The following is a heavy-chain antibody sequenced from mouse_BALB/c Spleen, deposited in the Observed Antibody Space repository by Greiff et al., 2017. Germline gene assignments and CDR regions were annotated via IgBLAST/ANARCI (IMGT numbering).Heavy chain of an antibody. CDR2: INPGSGGT. J-gene: IGHJ2*01. Sequence: QVQLKESGAELVRPGTSVKVSCKASGYAFTNYLIEWVKQRPGQGLEWIGVINPGSGGTNYNEKFKGKATLTADKSSSTAYMQLSSLTSDDSAVYFCALITTVVEDYWGQGTTLTVSS. D-gene: IGHD1-1*01. V-gene: IGHV1-54*01. CDR1: GYAFTNYL. CDR3: ALITTVVEDY.